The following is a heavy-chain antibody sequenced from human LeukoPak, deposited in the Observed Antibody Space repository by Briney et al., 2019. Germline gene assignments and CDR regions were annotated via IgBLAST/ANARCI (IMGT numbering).Heavy chain of an antibody. CDR3: ARDPYYDFWSGYGAFDI. J-gene: IGHJ3*02. D-gene: IGHD3-3*01. CDR2: ISSSSSYI. Sequence: GGSLRLSCAASGFTFSSYSMNWVRQAPGKGLEWVSSISSSSSYIYYADSVKGRFTISRDNAKNSLYLQMNSLRAEDTAVYYCARDPYYDFWSGYGAFDIWGQGTMVTVSS. V-gene: IGHV3-21*01. CDR1: GFTFSSYS.